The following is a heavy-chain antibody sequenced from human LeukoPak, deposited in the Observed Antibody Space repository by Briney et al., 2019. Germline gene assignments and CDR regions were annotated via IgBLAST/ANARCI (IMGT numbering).Heavy chain of an antibody. J-gene: IGHJ3*02. CDR1: GFTFSSYA. Sequence: GGSLRLSCSASGFTFSSYAMHWVRQAPGKGLEYVSAISSNGGSTYYADSVKGRFTISRDNSKNTLYLQMSSLRAEDTAVYYRVKAQQRDAFDIWGQGTMVTVSS. CDR2: ISSNGGST. V-gene: IGHV3-64D*06. CDR3: VKAQQRDAFDI. D-gene: IGHD6-13*01.